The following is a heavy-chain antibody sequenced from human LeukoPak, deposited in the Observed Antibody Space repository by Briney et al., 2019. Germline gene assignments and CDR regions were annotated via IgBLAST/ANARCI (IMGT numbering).Heavy chain of an antibody. CDR1: GGSLSGYY. CDR2: INHSGST. D-gene: IGHD2-2*01. CDR3: ATEQVVPAAIGSRDY. Sequence: SETLSLTCAVYGGSLSGYYWSWIRQPPGKGLEWIGEINHSGSTNYNPSLKSRVTISVDTSKNQFSLKLSSVTAADTAVYYCATEQVVPAAIGSRDYWGQGTLVTVSS. V-gene: IGHV4-34*01. J-gene: IGHJ4*02.